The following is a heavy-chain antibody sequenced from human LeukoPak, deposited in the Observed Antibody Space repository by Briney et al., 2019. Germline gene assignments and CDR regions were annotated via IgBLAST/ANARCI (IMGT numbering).Heavy chain of an antibody. Sequence: ASVKVSCKASGGTFSSYAISWVRQAPGQGLEWMGGIIPIFGTANYAQKFQGRVTMTEDTSTDTAYMELSSLRSEDTAVYYCATNKADSSSWYQNPDYWGQGTLVTVSS. V-gene: IGHV1-69*06. CDR1: GGTFSSYA. J-gene: IGHJ4*02. D-gene: IGHD6-13*01. CDR2: IIPIFGTA. CDR3: ATNKADSSSWYQNPDY.